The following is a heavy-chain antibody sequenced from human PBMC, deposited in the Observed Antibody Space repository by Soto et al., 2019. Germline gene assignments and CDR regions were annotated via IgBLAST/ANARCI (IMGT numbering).Heavy chain of an antibody. CDR1: GLIFSDYH. Sequence: EVQLVESGGGLVQPGGSLRLSCAASGLIFSDYHMDWVRQAPGKGSEWVGRIRRKANSYNTEYAASVKGRFTISRDDSKNSLYLQMNSLKSEDTAVYYCAMLGGWSGGSSGMDVWGQGTTVTVSS. J-gene: IGHJ6*02. CDR2: IRRKANSYNT. D-gene: IGHD6-19*01. CDR3: AMLGGWSGGSSGMDV. V-gene: IGHV3-72*01.